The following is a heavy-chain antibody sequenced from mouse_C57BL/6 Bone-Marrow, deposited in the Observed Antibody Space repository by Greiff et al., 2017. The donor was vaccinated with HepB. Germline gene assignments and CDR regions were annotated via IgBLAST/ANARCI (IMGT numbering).Heavy chain of an antibody. J-gene: IGHJ2*01. V-gene: IGHV14-4*01. CDR1: GFNIKDDY. D-gene: IGHD1-1*01. CDR3: TTITTVVSNYFDY. Sequence: VQLKESGAELVRPGASVKLSCTASGFNIKDDYMHWVKQRPEQGLEWIGWIDPENGDTEYASKFQGKATITADTSSNTAYLQLSSLTSEDTAVYYCTTITTVVSNYFDYWGQGTTLTVSS. CDR2: IDPENGDT.